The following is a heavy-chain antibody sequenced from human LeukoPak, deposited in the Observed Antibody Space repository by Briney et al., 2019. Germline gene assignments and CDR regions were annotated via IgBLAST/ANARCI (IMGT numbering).Heavy chain of an antibody. CDR2: INPNSGDT. J-gene: IGHJ4*02. CDR3: ARVWDLRERPFDY. D-gene: IGHD3-16*01. Sequence: GASVKVSCKASGYTFTGHFIHWVRQAPGQGLEWMGWINPNSGDTNYAQKFQGRVSMTRDTSTRTAYLEVSSLRSDDTAVYYCARVWDLRERPFDYWGQGTLVTVSS. V-gene: IGHV1-2*02. CDR1: GYTFTGHF.